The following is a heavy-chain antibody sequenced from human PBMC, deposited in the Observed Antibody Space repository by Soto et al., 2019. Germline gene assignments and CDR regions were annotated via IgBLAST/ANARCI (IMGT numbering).Heavy chain of an antibody. CDR1: GFTFSSYS. Sequence: EVQLVESGGGLVKPGGSLRLSCAASGFTFSSYSMNWVRQAPGKGLEWVSSISSSSSYIYYADSVKGRFTISRDNAKNSLYRPMNSLRAEDTAVYYCARDVTSSTYYYLSPGGFDPWGQGTLVTVSS. V-gene: IGHV3-21*01. D-gene: IGHD3-22*01. J-gene: IGHJ5*02. CDR2: ISSSSSYI. CDR3: ARDVTSSTYYYLSPGGFDP.